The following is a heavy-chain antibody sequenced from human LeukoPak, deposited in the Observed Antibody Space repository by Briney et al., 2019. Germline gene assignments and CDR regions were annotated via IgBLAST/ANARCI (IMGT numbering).Heavy chain of an antibody. J-gene: IGHJ4*02. CDR3: ARRFYGSGSYRFDF. CDR1: GYSFSSYW. CDR2: IYPGDSDT. Sequence: GESLKISCKGSGYSFSSYWIGWVRQMPGKGLESMGIIYPGDSDTRYSPSFQGQVTISADMSISTAYLQWSSLKASDTAMYYCARRFYGSGSYRFDFWGQGTLVTVSS. D-gene: IGHD3-10*01. V-gene: IGHV5-51*01.